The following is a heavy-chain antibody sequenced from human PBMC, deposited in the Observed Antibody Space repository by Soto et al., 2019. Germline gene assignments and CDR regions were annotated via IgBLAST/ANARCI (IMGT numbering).Heavy chain of an antibody. D-gene: IGHD1-1*01. CDR2: TSNDGINT. J-gene: IGHJ6*02. Sequence: QVQLVESGGGVVQPGRSLRLSRAASGFTLSKFVMHWVRQAPGKGLDWLAVTSNDGINTYYAASVKGRFTISRDNSMNMVYLQMNSLRDEDTALYYCARGNLDVWGQGTTVIVSS. V-gene: IGHV3-30*01. CDR3: ARGNLDV. CDR1: GFTLSKFV.